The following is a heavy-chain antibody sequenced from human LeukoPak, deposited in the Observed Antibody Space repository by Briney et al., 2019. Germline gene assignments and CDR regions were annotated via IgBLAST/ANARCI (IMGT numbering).Heavy chain of an antibody. Sequence: GGSLRLSCAASGFTVSSNYMSWVRQVPGKGLEWVSVIYRGGNTYYADSVKGRFTISRDNSKNTLYLQMNSLGAEDTAVYYCARDPVATLFSDYYYYYMDVWGKGTTVIVSS. CDR2: IYRGGNT. CDR3: ARDPVATLFSDYYYYYMDV. CDR1: GFTVSSNY. V-gene: IGHV3-66*02. J-gene: IGHJ6*03. D-gene: IGHD5-12*01.